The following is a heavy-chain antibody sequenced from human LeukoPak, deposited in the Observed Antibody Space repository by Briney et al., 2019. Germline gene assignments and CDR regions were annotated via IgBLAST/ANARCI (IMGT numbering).Heavy chain of an antibody. J-gene: IGHJ4*02. CDR1: GFTVSSNY. V-gene: IGHV3-53*01. D-gene: IGHD1-14*01. CDR2: IYSGGST. Sequence: GGSLRLSCAASGFTVSSNYMSWVRQAPGKGLEWVSAIYSGGSTYYADSVKGRFTISRDNSKNTLYLQMNSLRAEDTAVYYCAREPRRDYFDYWGQGTLVTVSS. CDR3: AREPRRDYFDY.